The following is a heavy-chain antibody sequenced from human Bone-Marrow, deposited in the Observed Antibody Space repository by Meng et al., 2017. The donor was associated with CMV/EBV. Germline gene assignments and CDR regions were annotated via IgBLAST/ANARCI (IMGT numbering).Heavy chain of an antibody. J-gene: IGHJ4*02. Sequence: GESLKISCAASGFTVSSNYMSWVRQAPGKGLEWVSVIYSGGSTYYADSVKGRFTISRDNSKNTLYLQMNSLRAEDTAVYYCARGLGYSSSSVGYWGQGTRVTVSS. CDR1: GFTVSSNY. D-gene: IGHD6-6*01. CDR2: IYSGGST. CDR3: ARGLGYSSSSVGY. V-gene: IGHV3-66*02.